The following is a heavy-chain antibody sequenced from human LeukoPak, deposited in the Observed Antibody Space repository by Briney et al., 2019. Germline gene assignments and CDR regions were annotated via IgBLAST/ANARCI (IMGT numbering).Heavy chain of an antibody. D-gene: IGHD3-22*01. J-gene: IGHJ4*02. CDR3: ARPNYYDSSGEFDY. Sequence: SVKVSCKASGGTFSSYAISWVRQAPGQGLEWMGGIIPIFGTANYARKFQGRVTITTDESTSTAYMELSSLRSEDTAVYYCARPNYYDSSGEFDYWGQGTLVTVSS. CDR2: IIPIFGTA. CDR1: GGTFSSYA. V-gene: IGHV1-69*05.